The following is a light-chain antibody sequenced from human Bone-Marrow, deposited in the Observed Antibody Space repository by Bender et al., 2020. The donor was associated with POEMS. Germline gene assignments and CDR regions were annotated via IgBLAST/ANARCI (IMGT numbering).Light chain of an antibody. Sequence: SSELTQPSSVSVSPGQTARITCSGDVLAKRHARWFQQKPGQAPVLVINKDTERRSGIPARFFGSSSGTPVTLTISGAQVEDEAVYCCRSAADNNLGWVFGGGSRLTVL. CDR2: KDT. CDR3: RSAADNNLGWV. J-gene: IGLJ3*02. V-gene: IGLV3-27*01. CDR1: VLAKRH.